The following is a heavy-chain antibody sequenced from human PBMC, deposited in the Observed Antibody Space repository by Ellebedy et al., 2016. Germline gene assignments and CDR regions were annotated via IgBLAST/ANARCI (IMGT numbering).Heavy chain of an antibody. CDR2: IWYDGNNK. CDR3: ANDVLRYFDWSNPDV. Sequence: GGSLRLSCAAAGLTFSNYGIHWVRQAPGKGLEWVAVIWYDGNNKYYADSVKGRFTISRDNSKNTLYLQMNSLRAEDTAVYYCANDVLRYFDWSNPDVWGQGTTVTVSS. CDR1: GLTFSNYG. V-gene: IGHV3-30*02. D-gene: IGHD3-9*01. J-gene: IGHJ6*02.